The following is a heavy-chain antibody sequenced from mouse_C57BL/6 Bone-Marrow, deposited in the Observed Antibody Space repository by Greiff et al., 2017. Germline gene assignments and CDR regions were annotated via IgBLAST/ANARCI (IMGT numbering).Heavy chain of an antibody. D-gene: IGHD1-1*01. J-gene: IGHJ1*03. V-gene: IGHV1-82*01. CDR3: AREVYYYGSSYVGWYFDV. CDR2: IYPGDGDT. Sequence: QVQLQQSGPELVKPGASVKISCKASGYAFSSSWMNWVKQRPGKGLEWIGRIYPGDGDTNSNGKFKGKATLTADQSSSTAYMQRSSLTSEDSEVYFCAREVYYYGSSYVGWYFDVWGTGTTVTVSS. CDR1: GYAFSSSW.